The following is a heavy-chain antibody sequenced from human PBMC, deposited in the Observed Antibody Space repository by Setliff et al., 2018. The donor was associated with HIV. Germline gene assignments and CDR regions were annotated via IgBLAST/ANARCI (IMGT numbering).Heavy chain of an antibody. V-gene: IGHV4-28*02. J-gene: IGHJ3*01. CDR1: GYSISSTNW. D-gene: IGHD2-2*01. CDR2: IYYSGSI. CDR3: ARSSIVQVPAAPDAPFDV. Sequence: LSLTCAVSGYSISSTNWWGWLRQPPGKGLEWIGYIYYSGSINYNPSLKSRVTMAVDTSKNQFSLRLRSVTAVDTAVYYCARSSIVQVPAAPDAPFDVWGQGTMVTVS.